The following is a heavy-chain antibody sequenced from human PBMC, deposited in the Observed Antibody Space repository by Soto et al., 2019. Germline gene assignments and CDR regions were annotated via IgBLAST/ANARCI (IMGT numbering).Heavy chain of an antibody. V-gene: IGHV1-69*13. CDR1: GGTFSSYA. D-gene: IGHD5-18*01. CDR2: IIPIFGTA. J-gene: IGHJ4*02. Sequence: SVEVTCQAAGGTFSSYAISWVRQAPGQGLEWMGGIIPIFGTANYAQKFQGRVTITADESTSTAYLELSSLRSEDTAVYYCARGWDSYGTIDYWGQGTLVTGSS. CDR3: ARGWDSYGTIDY.